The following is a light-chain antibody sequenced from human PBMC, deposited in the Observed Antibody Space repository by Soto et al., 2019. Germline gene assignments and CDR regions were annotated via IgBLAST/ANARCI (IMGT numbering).Light chain of an antibody. CDR2: WAS. CDR1: QSVLYSSNNKNY. J-gene: IGKJ1*01. CDR3: QQYYSTPTWT. Sequence: DIVMTQSPDSLAVSLGERATINFXXSQSVLYSSNNKNYLAWYQQKPGQPPKLLIYWASTRESGVPDRFSGSGSGTDFTLTISSLQAEDVAVYYCQQYYSTPTWTFGQGTKVDI. V-gene: IGKV4-1*01.